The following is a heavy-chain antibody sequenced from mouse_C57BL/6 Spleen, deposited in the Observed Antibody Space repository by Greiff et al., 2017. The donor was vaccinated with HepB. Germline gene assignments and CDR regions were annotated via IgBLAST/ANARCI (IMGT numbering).Heavy chain of an antibody. CDR2: IYPGSGNT. CDR1: GYSFTSYY. J-gene: IGHJ2*01. D-gene: IGHD2-5*01. CDR3: ARGDSNYYFDY. Sequence: QVQLQQSGPELVKPGASVKISCKASGYSFTSYYIHWVKQRPGQGLEWIGWIYPGSGNTKYNEKFKGKATLTADTSSSTAYMQLSSLTSEDSAVYDCARGDSNYYFDYWGQGTTLTVSS. V-gene: IGHV1-66*01.